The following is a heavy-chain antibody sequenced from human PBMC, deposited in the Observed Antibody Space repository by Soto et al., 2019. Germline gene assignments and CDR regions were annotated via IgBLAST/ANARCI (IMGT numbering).Heavy chain of an antibody. D-gene: IGHD1-26*01. J-gene: IGHJ4*02. CDR2: ISPFNGHT. CDR3: ARDAGSESYLAY. Sequence: HVPLVQSGGEVKKPGASVKVSCKPSGYTFTNYVISWVRQAPGQGLEYMGWISPFNGHTKYAQKFQGRVTLTTETSTSTAYMELRSLINDDTAVYYCARDAGSESYLAYWGQGTLVSVSS. V-gene: IGHV1-18*01. CDR1: GYTFTNYV.